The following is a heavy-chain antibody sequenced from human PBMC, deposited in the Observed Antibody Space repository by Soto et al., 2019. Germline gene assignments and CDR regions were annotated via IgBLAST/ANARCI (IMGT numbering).Heavy chain of an antibody. CDR2: IYWDDDK. CDR1: GFSLSTSGVG. V-gene: IGHV2-5*02. D-gene: IGHD3-3*01. J-gene: IGHJ5*02. CDR3: AHRPSSVDFWSRSDAQDNWFDP. Sequence: QITLKESGPTLVKPTQTLTLTCTFSGFSLSTSGVGVGWIRQPPGKALEWLALIYWDDDKRYSPSLKSRLTITQDTSKNQVVLTMTNMDPVDTATYYCAHRPSSVDFWSRSDAQDNWFDPWGQGTLVTVSS.